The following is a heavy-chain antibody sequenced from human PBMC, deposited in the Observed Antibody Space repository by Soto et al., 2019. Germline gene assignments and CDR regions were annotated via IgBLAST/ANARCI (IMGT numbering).Heavy chain of an antibody. CDR1: GYTFTSYY. Sequence: QVQLVQSGAEVKKPGASVKVSCKASGYTFTSYYMHWVLQAPGQGLEWMGIINPSGGSTSYAQKVPGRVNMARDTATSKVYMEPGRLRSEGTAGYYRARVFPFRATVTAAFCYWGQGNLVTVFS. J-gene: IGHJ4*02. CDR3: ARVFPFRATVTAAFCY. V-gene: IGHV1-46*03. D-gene: IGHD4-17*01. CDR2: INPSGGST.